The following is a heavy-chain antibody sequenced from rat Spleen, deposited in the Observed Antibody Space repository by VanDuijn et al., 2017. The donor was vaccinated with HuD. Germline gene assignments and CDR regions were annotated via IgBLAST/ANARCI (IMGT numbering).Heavy chain of an antibody. CDR1: GFSLSNYG. J-gene: IGHJ2*01. CDR2: ISGGGKT. V-gene: IGHV2S8*01. CDR3: IREGLMYTTDIPHY. D-gene: IGHD1-6*01. Sequence: QVQLKESGPGLVQPSQTLSLTCTVSGFSLSNYGVIWVRQPPGKGLEWIAAISGGGKTYYNSALKSQLSIRRDTPKSQVFLKINSLQTEDTAIYFCIREGLMYTTDIPHYWGQGVMVTVSS.